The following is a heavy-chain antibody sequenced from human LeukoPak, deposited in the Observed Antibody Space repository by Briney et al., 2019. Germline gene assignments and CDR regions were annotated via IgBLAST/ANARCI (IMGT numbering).Heavy chain of an antibody. J-gene: IGHJ4*02. CDR1: GFAFDDFG. CDR2: ISGDGSVT. D-gene: IGHD2-21*01. CDR3: GKDGPVISY. V-gene: IGHV3-43*02. Sequence: GGSLRLSCAASGFAFDDFGMHWVRQAPGKGLEWVSFISGDGSVTYYTDSLKGRFTVSRDNSKNSLYRQMGSLRAEDTALYYCGKDGPVISYWGQGTVVTVSS.